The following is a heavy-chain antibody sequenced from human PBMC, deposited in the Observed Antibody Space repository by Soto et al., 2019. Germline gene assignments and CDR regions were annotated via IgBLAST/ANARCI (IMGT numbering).Heavy chain of an antibody. D-gene: IGHD2-8*01. CDR1: GGSISTYY. J-gene: IGHJ6*03. CDR2: MYYSGST. V-gene: IGHV4-59*01. Sequence: SETLSLTCTVSGGSISTYYWSWIRQPPGKGLEWIGYMYYSGSTNYNPSLKSRVTISVDTSKNQFSLKLSSVTAADTAVYYCARVGHCTNGVCYGHYYYYMDVWGKGTTVTVSS. CDR3: ARVGHCTNGVCYGHYYYYMDV.